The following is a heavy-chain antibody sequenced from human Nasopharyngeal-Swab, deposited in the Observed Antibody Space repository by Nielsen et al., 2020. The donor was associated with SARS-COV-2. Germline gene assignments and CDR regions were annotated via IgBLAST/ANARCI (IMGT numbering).Heavy chain of an antibody. CDR1: GFSLSTSGMC. J-gene: IGHJ4*02. Sequence: SGPTLVKPTQTLTLTCTFSGFSLSTSGMCVSWIRQPPGKALEWLALIDWDDDKYYSTSLKTRLTISKDTSKNQVVLTMTNMGPVDTATYYCAPIRWSSSWYDYFDYWGQGTLVTVSS. CDR3: APIRWSSSWYDYFDY. D-gene: IGHD6-13*01. CDR2: IDWDDDK. V-gene: IGHV2-70*01.